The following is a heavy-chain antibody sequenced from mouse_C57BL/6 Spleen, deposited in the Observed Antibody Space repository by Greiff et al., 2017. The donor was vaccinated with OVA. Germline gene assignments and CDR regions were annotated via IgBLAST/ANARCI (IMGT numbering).Heavy chain of an antibody. Sequence: VQVVESGAELARPGASVKLSCKASGYTFTSYGISWVKQRTGQGLEWIGEIYPRSGNTYYNEKFKGKATLTADKSSSTAYMELRSLTSEDSAVYFCARRGDSSGYVFAYWGQGTLVTVSA. V-gene: IGHV1-81*01. CDR3: ARRGDSSGYVFAY. J-gene: IGHJ3*01. CDR1: GYTFTSYG. D-gene: IGHD3-2*02. CDR2: IYPRSGNT.